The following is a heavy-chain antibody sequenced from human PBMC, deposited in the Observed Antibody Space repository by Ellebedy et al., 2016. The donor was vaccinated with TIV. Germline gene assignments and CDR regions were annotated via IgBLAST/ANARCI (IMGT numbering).Heavy chain of an antibody. V-gene: IGHV3-23*01. CDR2: IDSSGGST. CDR1: GFTFSTYA. Sequence: GGSLRLXCAASGFTFSTYAMSWVRQAPGKGLEWVSAIDSSGGSTWYSESVKGRFTISRDNLKNTLFLQMNNLRVDDTAVYYCAKGSAAGRPYYFDSWGQGALVTVSS. CDR3: AKGSAAGRPYYFDS. J-gene: IGHJ4*02. D-gene: IGHD6-25*01.